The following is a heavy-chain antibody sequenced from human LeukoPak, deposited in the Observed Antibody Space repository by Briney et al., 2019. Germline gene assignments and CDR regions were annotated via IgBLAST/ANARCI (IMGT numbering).Heavy chain of an antibody. V-gene: IGHV1-3*01. CDR3: ARTRGYSYGYGEI. D-gene: IGHD5-18*01. J-gene: IGHJ4*02. CDR1: GYTYTSYA. Sequence: ASVKVSCKASGYTYTSYAMHWVRQAPGQRLEWMGWINAGNGNTKYSQKFQGRVTITRDTSASTAYMELSSLRSEDTAVYYCARTRGYSYGYGEIWGQGTLVTVSS. CDR2: INAGNGNT.